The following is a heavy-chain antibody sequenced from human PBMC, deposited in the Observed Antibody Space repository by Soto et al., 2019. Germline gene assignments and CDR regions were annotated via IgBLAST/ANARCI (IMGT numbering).Heavy chain of an antibody. Sequence: SETLSLTCTVSGDSISSEYYHWTWIRQSPGKGLEWIGYIHHSGSILYNPSLKSRVTISVDTSKNQFSLHLTSVTAADTAVCFCAREDDGGGSLDVWGQGTTVTVSS. D-gene: IGHD1-1*01. J-gene: IGHJ6*02. V-gene: IGHV4-30-4*08. CDR3: AREDDGGGSLDV. CDR1: GDSISSEYYH. CDR2: IHHSGSI.